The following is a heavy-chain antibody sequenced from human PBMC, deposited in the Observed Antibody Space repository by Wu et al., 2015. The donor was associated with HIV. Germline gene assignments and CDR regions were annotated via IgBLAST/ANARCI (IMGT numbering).Heavy chain of an antibody. V-gene: IGHV1-8*03. J-gene: IGHJ6*02. Sequence: QVQLVQSGAEVKKPGASVKVSCKASAYTFTSYDINWVRQAPGQGLDWMGWMNPKTGNTGYAQKFQGRVTFTRNTSMSTAYMELSSLRSDDTAVYYCARGFARYGSGSYPMGVWGQGTTVTVSS. CDR1: AYTFTSYD. D-gene: IGHD3-10*01. CDR3: ARGFARYGSGSYPMGV. CDR2: MNPKTGNT.